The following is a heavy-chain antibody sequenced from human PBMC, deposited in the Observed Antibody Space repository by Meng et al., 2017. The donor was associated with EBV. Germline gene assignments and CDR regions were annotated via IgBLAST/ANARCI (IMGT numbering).Heavy chain of an antibody. D-gene: IGHD3-3*01. Sequence: EVHLLQTGGGSVHLGGSLRLSWVASGFNFNNYAMMWVRQAPGMGLKWVADISGGGNFTYFADSVKGRFSISRDNFKKTLFLQMNNLRVEDTAVYYCAISPDYLDTSGNYFGFDSWGQGVLVTVSS. CDR2: ISGGGNFT. V-gene: IGHV3-23*01. J-gene: IGHJ4*02. CDR3: AISPDYLDTSGNYFGFDS. CDR1: GFNFNNYA.